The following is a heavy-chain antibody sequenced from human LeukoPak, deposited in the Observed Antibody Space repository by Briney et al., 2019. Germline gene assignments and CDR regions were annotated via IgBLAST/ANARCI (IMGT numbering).Heavy chain of an antibody. CDR1: GFTFSGYY. CDR3: ARGSRGYSYPRAFDI. J-gene: IGHJ3*02. Sequence: PGGSLRLSCAASGFTFSGYYMSWIRQPPGKGLEWIGESNHSGSTNYNPSLKSRVTISVDTSKNQFSLKLSSVTAADTAVYYCARGSRGYSYPRAFDIWGQGTMVTVSS. V-gene: IGHV4-34*01. D-gene: IGHD5-18*01. CDR2: SNHSGST.